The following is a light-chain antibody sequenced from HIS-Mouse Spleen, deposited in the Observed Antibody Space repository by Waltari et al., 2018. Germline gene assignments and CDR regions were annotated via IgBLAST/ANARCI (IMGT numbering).Light chain of an antibody. J-gene: IGLJ2*01. V-gene: IGLV2-23*01. CDR3: CSYAGSSTSVV. Sequence: QSALTQPASVSGSPGQSITISCTGTSSAVGCYTLVSWYQQHPGKAPKLMIYEGSKRPSGVSNRFSGSKSGNTASLTISGLQAEDEADYYCCSYAGSSTSVVFGGGTKLTVL. CDR2: EGS. CDR1: SSAVGCYTL.